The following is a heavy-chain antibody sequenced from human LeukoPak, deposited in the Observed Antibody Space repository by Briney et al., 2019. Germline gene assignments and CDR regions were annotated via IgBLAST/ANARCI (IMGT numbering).Heavy chain of an antibody. V-gene: IGHV1-24*01. CDR2: FDPEDGET. CDR3: ATGRGVAGTTPEYFQH. J-gene: IGHJ1*01. D-gene: IGHD6-19*01. CDR1: GYTLTELS. Sequence: ASVKVSCKVSGYTLTELSMHWVRRAPGKGLEWMGGFDPEDGETIYAQKFQGRVTMTEDTSTDTAYMELSSLRSEDTAVYYCATGRGVAGTTPEYFQHWGQGTLVTVSS.